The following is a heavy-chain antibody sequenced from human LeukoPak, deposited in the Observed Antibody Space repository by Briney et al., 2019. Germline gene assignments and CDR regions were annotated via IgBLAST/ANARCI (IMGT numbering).Heavy chain of an antibody. CDR3: GGLPKDYYKLYYFGF. D-gene: IGHD3-10*01. CDR2: IFPGDSDT. J-gene: IGHJ4*02. V-gene: IGHV5-51*01. CDR1: RSRFTNYW. Sequence: GESLQISCKGSRSRFTNYWIGWVRQLPGKGLEWMGIIFPGDSDTRYSPSFQCQVTISADKSINTAYLQWSSLQASDTAISNRGGLPKDYYKLYYFGFGGQGTLVSVSS.